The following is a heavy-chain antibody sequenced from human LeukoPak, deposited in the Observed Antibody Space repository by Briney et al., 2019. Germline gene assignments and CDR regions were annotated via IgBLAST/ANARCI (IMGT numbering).Heavy chain of an antibody. Sequence: GASVKVSCKASGGTFSSYAISWVRQAPGQGLEWMGGIIPIFGTANYAQKFQGRVTITADESTSTAYMELSSLRSEDTAVYYCAREAITMIVVVKDKNAFDIWGQGTMVTVSS. J-gene: IGHJ3*02. CDR1: GGTFSSYA. V-gene: IGHV1-69*13. CDR3: AREAITMIVVVKDKNAFDI. D-gene: IGHD3-22*01. CDR2: IIPIFGTA.